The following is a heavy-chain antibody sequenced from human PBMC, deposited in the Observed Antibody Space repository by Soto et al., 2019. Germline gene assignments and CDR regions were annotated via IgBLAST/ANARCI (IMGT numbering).Heavy chain of an antibody. V-gene: IGHV3-30*18. CDR1: GFTFSSYG. CDR2: ISYDGSNK. D-gene: IGHD3-16*02. J-gene: IGHJ6*02. CDR3: AKALVQLAYYYYGMDV. Sequence: GGSLRLSCAASGFTFSSYGMHWVRQAPGKGLEWVAVISYDGSNKYYADSVKGRFTISRDNSKNTLYLQMNSLRAEDTAVYYCAKALVQLAYYYYGMDVWGQGXTVTVYS.